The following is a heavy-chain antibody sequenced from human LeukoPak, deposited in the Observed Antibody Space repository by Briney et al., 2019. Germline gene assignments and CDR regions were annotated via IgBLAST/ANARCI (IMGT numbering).Heavy chain of an antibody. J-gene: IGHJ4*02. Sequence: GGSLRLSCAASGFIFDNYAMTWVRQAPGKGLEWVSLISGSDGSTYYADSVRGRFTISRDNSKNTLYLEMNSLRLEDTAVYYCAKGGGYPYGGVNSWGEGTLVTVSS. CDR3: AKGGGYPYGGVNS. D-gene: IGHD5-18*01. V-gene: IGHV3-23*01. CDR1: GFIFDNYA. CDR2: ISGSDGST.